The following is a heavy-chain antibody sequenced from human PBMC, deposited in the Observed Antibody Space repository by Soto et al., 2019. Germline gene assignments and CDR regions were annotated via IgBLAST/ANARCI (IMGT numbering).Heavy chain of an antibody. CDR3: ARDRVMLTFGGASEEWVIDS. D-gene: IGHD3-16*01. CDR2: IFYSGPT. Sequence: QVQLQESGPGLVKPSQTLSLTCTVSGDSITSGVHYWSWIRQLPGKGLEWIGYIFYSGPTYYNPSLKSRVAISVDTSKNQFSLKLNFVTAADTAVYYCARDRVMLTFGGASEEWVIDSWGPGTLVTVSS. J-gene: IGHJ4*02. CDR1: GDSITSGVHY. V-gene: IGHV4-31*03.